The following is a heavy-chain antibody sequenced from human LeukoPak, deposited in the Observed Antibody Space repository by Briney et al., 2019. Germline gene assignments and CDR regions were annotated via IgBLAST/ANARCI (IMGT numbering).Heavy chain of an antibody. Sequence: ASVKVSCKASGGTFSSYAISWVRQAPGQGLEWMGRIIPILGIANYAQKFQGRVTITADKSTSTAYMELSSLRSEDTAVYYCARVPINYYGSGSAQYYFDYWGQGTLVTVSS. V-gene: IGHV1-69*04. J-gene: IGHJ4*02. CDR2: IIPILGIA. CDR3: ARVPINYYGSGSAQYYFDY. CDR1: GGTFSSYA. D-gene: IGHD3-10*01.